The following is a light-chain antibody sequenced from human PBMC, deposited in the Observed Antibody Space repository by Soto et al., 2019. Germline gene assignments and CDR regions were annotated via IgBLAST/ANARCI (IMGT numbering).Light chain of an antibody. CDR3: QQYYNGPRT. V-gene: IGKV4-1*01. J-gene: IGKJ2*01. Sequence: DIVMTQSPDSLAVSLGERATINCKSSQSVLRSSNNKNSLAWYQQKPGQPPKLLIYWASTRESGVPDRFTGSGSGTDFTLTITSLQAEDVAVYYCQQYYNGPRTFGQGTKLETK. CDR1: QSVLRSSNNKNS. CDR2: WAS.